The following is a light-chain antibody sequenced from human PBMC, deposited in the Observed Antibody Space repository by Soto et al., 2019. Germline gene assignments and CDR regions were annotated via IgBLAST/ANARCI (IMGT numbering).Light chain of an antibody. V-gene: IGKV4-1*01. CDR2: WAS. Sequence: DIVMTQSPDSLAVSLGERATINCKSSQSVLYSSNNKNDLAWYQQKPGQPPKLLIYWASTRESGVPDRFSGSGSGTDFTLTISSLQAEDVAVYSCQQYYSSPWTFGQGTKVEIK. CDR3: QQYYSSPWT. CDR1: QSVLYSSNNKND. J-gene: IGKJ1*01.